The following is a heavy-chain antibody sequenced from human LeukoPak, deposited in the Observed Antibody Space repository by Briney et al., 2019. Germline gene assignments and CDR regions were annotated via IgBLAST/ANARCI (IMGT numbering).Heavy chain of an antibody. J-gene: IGHJ4*02. Sequence: GGSLRLSCTASGFTFSRYSLNWIRQAPGKGLEWVANIKQDGSEKYYVDSVKGRFTISRDNAKNSLYLQMNSLRAEDTAVYYCAREYWDYFDYWGQGTLVTVSS. CDR2: IKQDGSEK. CDR1: GFTFSRYS. D-gene: IGHD2-8*02. V-gene: IGHV3-7*03. CDR3: AREYWDYFDY.